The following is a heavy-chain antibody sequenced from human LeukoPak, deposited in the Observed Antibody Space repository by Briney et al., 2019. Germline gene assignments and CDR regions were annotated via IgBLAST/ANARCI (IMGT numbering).Heavy chain of an antibody. CDR1: GFTFRSYW. CDR3: AKDNDYYDSSGLLTLDAFDI. D-gene: IGHD3-22*01. CDR2: INIDGSSG. J-gene: IGHJ3*02. V-gene: IGHV3-74*01. Sequence: GRSLRLSCAASGFTFRSYWMHWVRQAPGKGLVWVSRINIDGSSGSYADSVEGRFTISRDNAKNTLYLQMNSLRAEDTAVYYCAKDNDYYDSSGLLTLDAFDIWGQGTMVTVSS.